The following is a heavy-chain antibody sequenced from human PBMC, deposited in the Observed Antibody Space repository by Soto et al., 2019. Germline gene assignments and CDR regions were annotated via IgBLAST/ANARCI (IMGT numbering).Heavy chain of an antibody. D-gene: IGHD3-10*01. CDR1: GGSISRGGYY. CDR3: ASYYRPYYFYY. Sequence: SETLSRTCTVSGGSISRGGYYWSWIRQHPGKGLEWIGYIYYSGSTYYNPSLKSRVTISVDTSKNQFSLKLSSVTAADTAVYYCASYYRPYYFYYWGQGTLVTVSS. J-gene: IGHJ4*02. V-gene: IGHV4-31*03. CDR2: IYYSGST.